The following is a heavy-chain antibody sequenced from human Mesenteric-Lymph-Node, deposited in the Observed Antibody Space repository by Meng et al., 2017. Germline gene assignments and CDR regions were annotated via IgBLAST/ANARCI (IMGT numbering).Heavy chain of an antibody. D-gene: IGHD3-9*01. CDR2: INAGNGNT. J-gene: IGHJ4*01. V-gene: IGHV1-3*01. CDR3: ARDTRHYDILTGYGEEYYFDY. Sequence: ASVKVSCKASGYTFTSYAMHWVRQAPGQRLEWMGWINAGNGNTKYSQKFQGRVTITRDTSASTAYMELSSLRSEDTAVYYCARDTRHYDILTGYGEEYYFDYWGQGTLVTVSS. CDR1: GYTFTSYA.